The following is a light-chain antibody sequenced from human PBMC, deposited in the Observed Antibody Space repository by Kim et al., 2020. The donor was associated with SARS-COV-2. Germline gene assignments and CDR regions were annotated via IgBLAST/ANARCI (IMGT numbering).Light chain of an antibody. V-gene: IGLV1-44*01. J-gene: IGLJ2*01. CDR2: SNS. CDR3: AAWDDSLNGPV. CDR1: SSNIGSNT. Sequence: GQRVTISCSGSSSNIGSNTVNWYQQLPGTAPKVLIYSNSQRPSGVPYRFSDAKSGTSASLAISGLQSEDEADYYCAAWDDSLNGPVFGGGTQLTVL.